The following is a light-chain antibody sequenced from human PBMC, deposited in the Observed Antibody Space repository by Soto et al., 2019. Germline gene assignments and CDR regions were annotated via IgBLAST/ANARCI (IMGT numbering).Light chain of an antibody. J-gene: IGKJ4*01. CDR2: ATS. V-gene: IGKV1-39*01. CDR1: QSIARD. Sequence: DIQMTQSPSSLPASVGDRVTMTCRARQSIARDLNWYQQKVGKGPKLLIYATSSLQSGVPSRFSGSGSGTDFTLTISSLQPEDFATYYCQQSHSTPLIFGGGTKVDIK. CDR3: QQSHSTPLI.